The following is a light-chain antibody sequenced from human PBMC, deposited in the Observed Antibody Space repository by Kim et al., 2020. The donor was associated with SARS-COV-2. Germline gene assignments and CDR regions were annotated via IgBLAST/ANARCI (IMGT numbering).Light chain of an antibody. Sequence: DIQMTQSPSSLAASVGDRVTIACRASQSINTYLNWYQQKPGKAPILLIYAASTLQSGVPSRFSGSGSGTDFTLTISSLQPEDIATYYCQQSHTAPLLTFGGGTKVDIK. CDR2: AAS. CDR1: QSINTY. CDR3: QQSHTAPLLT. J-gene: IGKJ4*01. V-gene: IGKV1-39*01.